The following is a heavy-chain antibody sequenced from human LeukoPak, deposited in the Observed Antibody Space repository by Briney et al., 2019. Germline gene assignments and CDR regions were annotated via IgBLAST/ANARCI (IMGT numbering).Heavy chain of an antibody. CDR2: ISSSSSYI. J-gene: IGHJ4*02. Sequence: GGSLKLSCAASGFTFTSYSMNWVRQAPGKGLEWVSSISSSSSYIYYADSVKGRFTISRDNAKNSLYLQMNSLRAEDTAVYYCAKVRWDNSGWYYLNYWGQGTLVTVSS. V-gene: IGHV3-21*01. CDR3: AKVRWDNSGWYYLNY. CDR1: GFTFTSYS. D-gene: IGHD6-19*01.